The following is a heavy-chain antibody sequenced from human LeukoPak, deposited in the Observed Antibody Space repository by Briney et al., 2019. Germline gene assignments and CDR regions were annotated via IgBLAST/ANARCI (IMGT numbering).Heavy chain of an antibody. J-gene: IGHJ6*02. V-gene: IGHV1-69*04. Sequence: ASVKVSCKASGGTFDNSAINWVRQAPGQGLEWMGRIIPILNIPNYAQKFQGRVTIAADKSTSTAYMELSSLRSDDTTVYYCAREKMEVGYYGLDVWGQGTTVTVSS. CDR2: IIPILNIP. CDR1: GGTFDNSA. CDR3: AREKMEVGYYGLDV. D-gene: IGHD1-1*01.